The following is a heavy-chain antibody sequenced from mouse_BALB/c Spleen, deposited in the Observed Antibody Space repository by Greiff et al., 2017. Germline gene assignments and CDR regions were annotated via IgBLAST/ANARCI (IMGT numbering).Heavy chain of an antibody. V-gene: IGHV1-5*01. J-gene: IGHJ4*01. Sequence: EVQLQESGTVLARPGASVKMSCKASGYSFTSYWMHWVKQRPGQGLEWIGAIYPGNSDTSYNQKFKGKAKLTAVTSASTAYMELSSLTNEDSAVYYCTPKKGLGGYPYAMDYWGQGTSVTVSS. CDR3: TPKKGLGGYPYAMDY. CDR2: IYPGNSDT. D-gene: IGHD2-14*01. CDR1: GYSFTSYW.